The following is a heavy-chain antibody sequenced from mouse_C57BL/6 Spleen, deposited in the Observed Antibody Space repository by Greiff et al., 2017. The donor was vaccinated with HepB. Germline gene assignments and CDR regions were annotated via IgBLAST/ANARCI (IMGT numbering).Heavy chain of an antibody. V-gene: IGHV1-64*01. J-gene: IGHJ3*01. D-gene: IGHD1-1*01. CDR3: ARGGYGAWFAY. CDR1: GYTFTSYW. CDR2: IHPNSGST. Sequence: VQLQQSGAELVKPGASVKLSCKASGYTFTSYWMHWVKQRPGQGLEWIGMIHPNSGSTNYNEKFKSKATLTVDKSSSTAYMQLSSLTSEDSAVYYCARGGYGAWFAYWGQGTLVTVSA.